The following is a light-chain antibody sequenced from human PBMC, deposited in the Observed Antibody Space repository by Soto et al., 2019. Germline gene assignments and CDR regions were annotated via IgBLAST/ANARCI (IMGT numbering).Light chain of an antibody. J-gene: IGLJ1*01. CDR3: QVWDSSPDPNCL. CDR2: YDN. CDR1: NIGNTP. Sequence: SYELTQPPSVSVAPGQTARITCGGKNIGNTPVHWYQQKPGQAPVLVICYDNDRPSGIPERFSGSNSGNTATLTISGVEAADEADYYCQVWDSSPDPNCLFGPGTKVTVL. V-gene: IGLV3-21*04.